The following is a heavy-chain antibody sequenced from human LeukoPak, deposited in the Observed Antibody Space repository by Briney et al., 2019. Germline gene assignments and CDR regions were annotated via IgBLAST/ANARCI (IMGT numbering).Heavy chain of an antibody. CDR3: AREGAAGGVDY. D-gene: IGHD6-13*01. Sequence: GGSLRLSCAASGFTVSSNYMGWARQAPGKGLEWVSVIYSGGSAYYADSVKGRFTISRDNSKSTLYLQMNSLRAEDTAVYYCAREGAAGGVDYWGQGTLVTVSS. CDR1: GFTVSSNY. V-gene: IGHV3-66*01. J-gene: IGHJ4*02. CDR2: IYSGGSA.